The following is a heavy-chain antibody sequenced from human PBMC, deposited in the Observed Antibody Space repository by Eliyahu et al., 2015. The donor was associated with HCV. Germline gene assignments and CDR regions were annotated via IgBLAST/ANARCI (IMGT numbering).Heavy chain of an antibody. V-gene: IGHV3-21*01. J-gene: IGHJ5*02. CDR3: ARTSSGWPNWFDP. D-gene: IGHD6-19*01. Sequence: EVQLVESGGGLVKPGGSLRLSCAASGFTFSSYSMNWVRQAPGKGLEWVSSISSSSSYIYYADSVKGRFTISRDNAKNSLYLQMNSLRAEDTAVYYCARTSSGWPNWFDPWGQGTLVTVSS. CDR2: ISSSSSYI. CDR1: GFTFSSYS.